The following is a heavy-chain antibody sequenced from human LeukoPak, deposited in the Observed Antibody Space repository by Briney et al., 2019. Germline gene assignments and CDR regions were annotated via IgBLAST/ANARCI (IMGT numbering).Heavy chain of an antibody. CDR1: GFTFTSCA. CDR2: ISGSGRST. Sequence: TGGSLRLSCAASGFTFTSCAMSWVRQAPGKGLEWVSAISGSGRSTYYADSVKGRFTISRDNSRNTLYLQMNSLRAEDTAVYYCAKAVDTYGDYGAFDYWGQGTLVTVSS. V-gene: IGHV3-23*01. J-gene: IGHJ4*02. CDR3: AKAVDTYGDYGAFDY. D-gene: IGHD4-17*01.